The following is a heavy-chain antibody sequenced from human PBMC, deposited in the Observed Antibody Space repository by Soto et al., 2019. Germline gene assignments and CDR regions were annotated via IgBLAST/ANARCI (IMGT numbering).Heavy chain of an antibody. CDR2: VWNDGRNI. CDR3: ARSYSSDKYYYAGGDYFDY. CDR1: GFTFSNYG. Sequence: QVQLVESGGGVVQPGRSLRLSCAASGFTFSNYGMHWVRQAPGKGLEWVSLVWNDGRNIHYADSVKGRFTVSRDNSKNTLYLQTDSLRVEDTALYYCARSYSSDKYYYAGGDYFDYWGQGTLVTVSS. D-gene: IGHD3-10*01. V-gene: IGHV3-33*01. J-gene: IGHJ4*02.